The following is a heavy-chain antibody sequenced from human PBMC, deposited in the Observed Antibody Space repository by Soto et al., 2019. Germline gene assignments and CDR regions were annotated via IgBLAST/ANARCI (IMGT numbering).Heavy chain of an antibody. J-gene: IGHJ4*02. Sequence: EVQLVESGGGLVQPGGSLRLSCAASGFTFSSYCMHWVRQAPGKGLVWVSRINSDGSTTSYADSVKGRFTISRDNAKHRLYLQTNSLRAEDTAVYGCARVGTGAYHFDYWGQGTLVTVSS. CDR2: INSDGSTT. D-gene: IGHD7-27*01. CDR3: ARVGTGAYHFDY. CDR1: GFTFSSYC. V-gene: IGHV3-74*01.